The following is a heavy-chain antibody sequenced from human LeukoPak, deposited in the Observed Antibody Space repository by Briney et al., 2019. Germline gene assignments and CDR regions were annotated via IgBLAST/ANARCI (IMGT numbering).Heavy chain of an antibody. CDR1: GYNFTTYW. CDR3: ARRGSSGRFDY. V-gene: IGHV5-51*01. J-gene: IGHJ4*02. CDR2: IYPVDSKT. D-gene: IGHD3-22*01. Sequence: GESLKISCKGSGYNFTTYWIGWVRQMPGKGLEWMGIIYPVDSKTRYSPSFQGQVTISADKSISTAYLQWSSLKASDTAMYYCARRGSSGRFDYWGQGTLVTVSS.